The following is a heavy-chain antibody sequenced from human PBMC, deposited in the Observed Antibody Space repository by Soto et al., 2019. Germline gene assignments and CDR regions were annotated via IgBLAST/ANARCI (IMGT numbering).Heavy chain of an antibody. V-gene: IGHV1-69*12. CDR3: ARGAQSGSWGEGWFDP. Sequence: QVQLVQSGAELKKPGSSVKVSCKASGGTFSSYAISWVRQAPGQGLEWMGGIIPIFGTATYAQKFQGRVTITADASTSTAYMDLSSLTSDDTAIYYCARGAQSGSWGEGWFDPWGQGTLVTVSS. J-gene: IGHJ5*02. CDR2: IIPIFGTA. CDR1: GGTFSSYA. D-gene: IGHD6-13*01.